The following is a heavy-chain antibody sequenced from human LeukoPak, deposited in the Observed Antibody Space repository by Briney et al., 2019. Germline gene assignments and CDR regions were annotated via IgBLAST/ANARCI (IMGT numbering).Heavy chain of an antibody. CDR1: GFTFSSYG. D-gene: IGHD3-22*01. Sequence: GRSLRLSCAASGFTFSSYGMHWVRQAPGKGLEWVAVISYDGSDKNYADSVKGRFTISRDNSKNTLYLQMNSLRAEDTAVYYCAYDSSGYYYTPGDYWGQGTLVIGST. CDR3: AYDSSGYYYTPGDY. V-gene: IGHV3-30*18. J-gene: IGHJ4*02. CDR2: ISYDGSDK.